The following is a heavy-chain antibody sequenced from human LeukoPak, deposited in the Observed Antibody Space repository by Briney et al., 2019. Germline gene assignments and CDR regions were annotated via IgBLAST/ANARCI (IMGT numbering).Heavy chain of an antibody. J-gene: IGHJ6*02. V-gene: IGHV1-2*02. CDR2: INPNSGGT. CDR1: GYTFTGYY. Sequence: ASVKVSCKASGYTFTGYYMHWVRQAPGQGLEWMGWINPNSGGTNYAQKFQGRVTMTRDTSISTAYMELSRLRSDDTAVYYYARELGSGSSTYSYYGMDVWGQGTTVTVSS. CDR3: ARELGSGSSTYSYYGMDV. D-gene: IGHD3-10*01.